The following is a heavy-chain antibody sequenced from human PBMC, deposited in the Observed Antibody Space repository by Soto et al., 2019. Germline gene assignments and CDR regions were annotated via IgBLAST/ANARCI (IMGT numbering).Heavy chain of an antibody. V-gene: IGHV1-46*01. Sequence: ASVKVSCKXSGYTFTSYYMHWVRQAPGQGLEWMGIINPSGGSTSYAQKFQGRVTMTRDTSTSTVYMELSSLRSEDTAVYYCASGGAAQYSSSSNCFDPWGQGTLVTVSS. D-gene: IGHD6-13*01. CDR2: INPSGGST. CDR1: GYTFTSYY. CDR3: ASGGAAQYSSSSNCFDP. J-gene: IGHJ5*02.